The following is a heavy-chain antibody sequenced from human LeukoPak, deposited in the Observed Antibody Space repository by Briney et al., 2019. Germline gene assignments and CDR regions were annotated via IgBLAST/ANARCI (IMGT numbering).Heavy chain of an antibody. CDR1: GFTFNNYA. CDR3: AKGHRAAAGTSYFDY. J-gene: IGHJ4*02. Sequence: PGGSLRLSCAASGFTFNNYAMTWVRQAPGKGLEWVSGISGSGGTTYSADSVKGRFTISRDNSKNTLYLPMNSPRVEDTAVYYCAKGHRAAAGTSYFDYWGQGTLVTVSS. V-gene: IGHV3-23*01. D-gene: IGHD6-13*01. CDR2: ISGSGGTT.